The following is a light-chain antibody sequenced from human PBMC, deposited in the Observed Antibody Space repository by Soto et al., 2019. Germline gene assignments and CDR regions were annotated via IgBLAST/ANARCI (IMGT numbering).Light chain of an antibody. J-gene: IGKJ1*01. V-gene: IGKV3-20*01. CDR2: GAS. CDR1: QSVSSSY. Sequence: EIELTQPPGTLSLSPGERATLSCRASQSVSSSYLAWYQQKPGQAPRLLIYGASSRATGIPDRFSGSGSGTDFTLTISRLEPEDFAVYYCQQYGSSPTWTFGQGTKVDIK. CDR3: QQYGSSPTWT.